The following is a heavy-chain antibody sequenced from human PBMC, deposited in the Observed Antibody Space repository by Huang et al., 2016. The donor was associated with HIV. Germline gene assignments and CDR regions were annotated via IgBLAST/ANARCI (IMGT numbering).Heavy chain of an antibody. J-gene: IGHJ4*02. V-gene: IGHV5-51*03. Sequence: EVQLVQSGAEVKEPGQSLKISCKNSGYIFTTYWIGWVRQMSWKGLEWMGFIYPDDSDTRYSPSFQGQVTISADKALNTAYLQWSSLKASDTAMYYCARIASSGGYYFDSWGQGTLVTVSS. D-gene: IGHD6-25*01. CDR2: IYPDDSDT. CDR1: GYIFTTYW. CDR3: ARIASSGGYYFDS.